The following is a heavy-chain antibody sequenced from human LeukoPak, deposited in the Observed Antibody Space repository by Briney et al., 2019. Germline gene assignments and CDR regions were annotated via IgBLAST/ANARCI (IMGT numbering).Heavy chain of an antibody. V-gene: IGHV3-23*01. CDR2: ISGSGGST. D-gene: IGHD2-21*02. CDR1: GFTFSSYA. CDR3: AKDYRLAYCGGDCFGAEI. Sequence: GGSLRLSCAASGFTFSSYAMSWVHQAPGKGLEWVSAISGSGGSTYYADSAKGRFTISRDNSKNTLYLQMNSLRAEDTAVYYCAKDYRLAYCGGDCFGAEIWGQGTMVTVSS. J-gene: IGHJ3*02.